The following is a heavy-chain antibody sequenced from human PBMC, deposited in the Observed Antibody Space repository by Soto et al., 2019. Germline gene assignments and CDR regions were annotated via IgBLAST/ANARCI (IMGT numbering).Heavy chain of an antibody. V-gene: IGHV1-2*02. CDR3: ARGGGELRYFDWFPTQGYYYYGMDV. J-gene: IGHJ6*02. CDR2: INPNSGGT. D-gene: IGHD3-9*01. Sequence: GASVKVSCKASGYTFTGYYMHWVRQAPGQGLEWMGWINPNSGGTNYAQKFQGRVTMTRDTSISTAYMELSRRRSDDPAGYYCARGGGELRYFDWFPTQGYYYYGMDVWGQGTTVTVSS. CDR1: GYTFTGYY.